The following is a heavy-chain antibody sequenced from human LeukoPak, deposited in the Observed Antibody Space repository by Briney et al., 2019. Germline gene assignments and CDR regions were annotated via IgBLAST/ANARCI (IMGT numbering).Heavy chain of an antibody. Sequence: GGSLRLSCSASGFTFTIYAMSWVRQAPGKGLEWVSTISGSGGSTYYADSVKGRFTISRDNAENSLYLQMNSLRAEDTAVYYCARERCSAGSTTCRFDYWGQGTLVNVSP. CDR1: GFTFTIYA. V-gene: IGHV3-23*01. CDR3: ARERCSAGSTTCRFDY. CDR2: ISGSGGST. J-gene: IGHJ4*02. D-gene: IGHD2-15*01.